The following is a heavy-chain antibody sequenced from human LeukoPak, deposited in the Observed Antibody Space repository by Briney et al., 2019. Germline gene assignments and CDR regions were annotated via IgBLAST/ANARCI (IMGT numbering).Heavy chain of an antibody. D-gene: IGHD3-10*01. CDR1: GFTFSRFA. CDR2: VSYDGSNK. V-gene: IGHV3-30*04. CDR3: ARAPSGDPGGVDS. Sequence: GGSLRLSCAASGFTFSRFAIHWVRQAPGKGLEWVAVVSYDGSNKYYADSLKGRFTISRDNSKSTLYLQMNSLTVEDTAVYYCARAPSGDPGGVDSWGQETLVTVSS. J-gene: IGHJ4*02.